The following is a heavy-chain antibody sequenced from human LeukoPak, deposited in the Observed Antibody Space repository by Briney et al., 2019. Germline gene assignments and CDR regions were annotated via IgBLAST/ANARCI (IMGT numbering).Heavy chain of an antibody. D-gene: IGHD3-3*01. CDR1: GVPFSTYT. Sequence: GGSLRLSCAASGVPFSTYTMHWVRQAPGKGLEWVSSVSSSGIYIYYADSVKGRFTISRDNANNSLSLQMSSLRAEDTAVYYCARDRYDFWSGYYYWGQGTLVTVSS. J-gene: IGHJ4*02. V-gene: IGHV3-21*01. CDR2: VSSSGIYI. CDR3: ARDRYDFWSGYYY.